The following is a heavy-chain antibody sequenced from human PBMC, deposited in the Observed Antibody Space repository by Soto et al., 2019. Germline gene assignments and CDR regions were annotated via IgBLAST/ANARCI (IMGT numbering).Heavy chain of an antibody. V-gene: IGHV1-69*06. CDR3: ARGLDQPPVGLYFDT. Sequence: QVQLVQSGAEVKNPGSSVKVSCKISGGTFNSYLIDWVRQAPGQGLEWMGGIIPAFGTAKYAQKFQGRVKITADKSTTTAYMELSTLTSEDTAVYYCARGLDQPPVGLYFDTWGQGTLVTVSS. J-gene: IGHJ4*02. CDR2: IIPAFGTA. D-gene: IGHD2-2*01. CDR1: GGTFNSYL.